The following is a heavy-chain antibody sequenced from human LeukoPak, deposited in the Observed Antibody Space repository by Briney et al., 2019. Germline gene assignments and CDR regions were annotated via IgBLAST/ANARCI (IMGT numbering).Heavy chain of an antibody. J-gene: IGHJ6*04. V-gene: IGHV1-69*06. Sequence: SVKVFCMASRGTFSSYAIRWVRQAPGQGLEWMGGIIPIFGTANYAQKFQGRVTITADKSTSTAYMELSSLRSEDTAVYYCARDPDTASPMDVWGKGTTVTVSS. D-gene: IGHD5-18*01. CDR3: ARDPDTASPMDV. CDR1: RGTFSSYA. CDR2: IIPIFGTA.